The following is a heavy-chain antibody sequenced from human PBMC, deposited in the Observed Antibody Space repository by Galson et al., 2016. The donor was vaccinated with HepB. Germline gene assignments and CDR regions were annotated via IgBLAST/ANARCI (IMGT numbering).Heavy chain of an antibody. CDR3: ARGDIVGAIFDF. CDR1: GFTLKYHA. CDR2: ISDGGTA. J-gene: IGHJ4*02. Sequence: SLRLSCAASGFTLKYHAMSWVRQAPGSGLEWVAVISDGGTAHYADSVKGRFTISRDNSKNTVYLQMNSLRAEDTAVYYCARGDIVGAIFDFWGQGTLVIVSS. V-gene: IGHV3-23*01. D-gene: IGHD1-26*01.